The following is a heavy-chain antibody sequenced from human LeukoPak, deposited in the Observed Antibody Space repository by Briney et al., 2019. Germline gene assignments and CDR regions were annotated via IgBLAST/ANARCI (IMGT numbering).Heavy chain of an antibody. J-gene: IGHJ4*02. V-gene: IGHV4-34*01. D-gene: IGHD5-18*01. CDR3: ARGQYSYGFLGDDY. Sequence: PSETLSLTCAVYGGSFSGYYWSWIRQPPGKGLEWIGEINHSGSTNYNPSLKSQVTISVDTSKNQFSLKLSSVTAADTAVYYCARGQYSYGFLGDDYWGQGTLVTVSS. CDR2: INHSGST. CDR1: GGSFSGYY.